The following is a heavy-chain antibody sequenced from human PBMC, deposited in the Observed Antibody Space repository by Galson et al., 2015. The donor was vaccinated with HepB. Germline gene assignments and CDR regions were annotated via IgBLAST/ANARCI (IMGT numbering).Heavy chain of an antibody. D-gene: IGHD5-12*01. J-gene: IGHJ3*02. CDR2: ISGSGGST. CDR1: GFTFSSYA. Sequence: SLRLSCAASGFTFSSYAMSWVRQAPGKGLEWVSAISGSGGSTYYADSVKGRFTISRDNSKNTLYLQMNSLRAEDTAVYYCAKVSHPYIVATPRGNAFDIWGQGTMVTVSS. V-gene: IGHV3-23*01. CDR3: AKVSHPYIVATPRGNAFDI.